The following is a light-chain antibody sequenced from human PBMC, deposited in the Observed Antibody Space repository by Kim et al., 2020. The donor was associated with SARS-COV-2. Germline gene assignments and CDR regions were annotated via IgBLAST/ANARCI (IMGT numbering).Light chain of an antibody. CDR2: VNGDGSH. Sequence: QLVLTQSPSASASLGASVKLTCTLSSGHSTYAIAWHQQQPEKGPRYLMKVNGDGSHSKGDGIPDRFSGSSSGAERYLTISSLQSEDEADYYCQTWDTDSMVFGGGTQLTVL. CDR1: SGHSTYA. V-gene: IGLV4-69*01. J-gene: IGLJ3*02. CDR3: QTWDTDSMV.